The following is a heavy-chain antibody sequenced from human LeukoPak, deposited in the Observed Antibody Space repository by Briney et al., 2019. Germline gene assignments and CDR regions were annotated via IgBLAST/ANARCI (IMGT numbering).Heavy chain of an antibody. CDR2: IYYSGST. J-gene: IGHJ4*02. Sequence: SETLSLTCTVSGGSISSYYWSWIRQPPGKGLEWIGYIYYSGSTNYNPSLKSRVTISVDTSKNQFSLKLSSVTAADTAVYYCARVSEGGDYEFDYWGQGTLVTVSS. CDR3: ARVSEGGDYEFDY. CDR1: GGSISSYY. V-gene: IGHV4-59*01. D-gene: IGHD4-17*01.